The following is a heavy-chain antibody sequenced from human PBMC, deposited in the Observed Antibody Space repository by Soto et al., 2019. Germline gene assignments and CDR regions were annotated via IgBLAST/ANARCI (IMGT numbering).Heavy chain of an antibody. J-gene: IGHJ4*02. CDR2: IYYSGST. Sequence: SETLSLTCTVSGGSVSSGSYYWSWIRQPPGKGLEWIGYIYYSGSTNYNPALRSQVSTSVDTPKNQFSLKLSSVTAADTAVYYCARAPYAVTIFGVGYYFDYWGRGALVTVSS. CDR1: GGSVSSGSYY. CDR3: ARAPYAVTIFGVGYYFDY. D-gene: IGHD3-3*01. V-gene: IGHV4-61*01.